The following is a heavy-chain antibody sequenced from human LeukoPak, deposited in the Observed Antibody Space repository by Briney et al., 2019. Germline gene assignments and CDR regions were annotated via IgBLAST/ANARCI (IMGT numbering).Heavy chain of an antibody. CDR1: GFTFDDYA. Sequence: SLRLSCAASGFTFDDYAMHWVRQAPGKGLEWVSGISWNSDSIGYADSVKGLFTISRDNAKNSLYLQMNSLRAEDTALYYCAKDSFNKVAGTGGLDYWGQGTLVTVSS. J-gene: IGHJ4*02. D-gene: IGHD6-19*01. CDR2: ISWNSDSI. V-gene: IGHV3-9*01. CDR3: AKDSFNKVAGTGGLDY.